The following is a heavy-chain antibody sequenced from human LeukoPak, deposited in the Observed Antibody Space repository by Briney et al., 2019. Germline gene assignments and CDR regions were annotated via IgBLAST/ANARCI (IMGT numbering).Heavy chain of an antibody. CDR1: GGSISSYY. CDR2: IYTSGST. V-gene: IGHV4-4*07. Sequence: PSETLSLTCTVSGGSISSYYWSWIRQPAGKGLEWIGRIYTSGSTNYNPSLKSRVTMSVDTSKNQFSLKLSSVTAADTAVYYCARDGLAAGGPNYMDVWGKGTTVTISS. CDR3: ARDGLAAGGPNYMDV. J-gene: IGHJ6*03. D-gene: IGHD6-13*01.